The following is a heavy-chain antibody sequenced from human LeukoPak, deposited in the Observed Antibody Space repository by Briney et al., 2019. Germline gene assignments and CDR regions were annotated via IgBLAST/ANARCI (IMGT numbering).Heavy chain of an antibody. D-gene: IGHD6-13*01. CDR3: AKDKQQLASFDY. V-gene: IGHV3-23*01. CDR1: EFTFSNYG. Sequence: GGSLRLSCAASEFTFSNYGMSWVCQAPGKGLEWVSGISSSGGGTYYADSVKGRFTISRDNSKNTLYLQMNSLRAEDTAIYYCAKDKQQLASFDYWGQGTLVTVSS. CDR2: ISSSGGGT. J-gene: IGHJ4*02.